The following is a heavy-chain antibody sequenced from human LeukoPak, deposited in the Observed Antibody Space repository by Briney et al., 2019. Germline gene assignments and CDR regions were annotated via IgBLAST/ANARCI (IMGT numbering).Heavy chain of an antibody. D-gene: IGHD6-19*01. CDR1: GYTFTSYG. J-gene: IGHJ3*02. Sequence: ASVKVSCKASGYTFTSYGISWVRQAPGQGLEWMGWINPNSGGTNYAQKFQGWVTMTRDTSISTAYMELSRLRSDDTAVYYCARAQVAAHDAFDIWGQGTMVTVSS. V-gene: IGHV1-2*04. CDR3: ARAQVAAHDAFDI. CDR2: INPNSGGT.